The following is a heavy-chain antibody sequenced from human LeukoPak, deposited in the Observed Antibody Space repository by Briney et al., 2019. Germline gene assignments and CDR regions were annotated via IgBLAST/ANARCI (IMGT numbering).Heavy chain of an antibody. CDR2: INAGNGNT. D-gene: IGHD1-26*01. V-gene: IGHV1-3*01. Sequence: ASVTVSCKASGYTFTSYAMHWVRQAPGQRLEWMGWINAGNGNTKYSQKFQGRVTITRDTSASTAYMELSSLRSEDTAVYYCARVISGSYSASDYWGQGTLVTVSS. CDR1: GYTFTSYA. J-gene: IGHJ4*02. CDR3: ARVISGSYSASDY.